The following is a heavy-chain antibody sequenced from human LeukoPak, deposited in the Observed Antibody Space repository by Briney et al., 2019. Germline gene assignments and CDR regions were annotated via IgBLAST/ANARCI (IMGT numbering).Heavy chain of an antibody. J-gene: IGHJ4*02. CDR1: GFTFSHYS. V-gene: IGHV3-21*01. Sequence: GGSLRLSCAASGFTFSHYSMNWVRQAPGKGLEWVSSMSINSGLIYYADSVKGRFTISRDNAKNSLYLQMNSLRAEDTAVYYCAREFDYSTSGAGYWGQGTLVTVSS. CDR3: AREFDYSTSGAGY. D-gene: IGHD4-11*01. CDR2: MSINSGLI.